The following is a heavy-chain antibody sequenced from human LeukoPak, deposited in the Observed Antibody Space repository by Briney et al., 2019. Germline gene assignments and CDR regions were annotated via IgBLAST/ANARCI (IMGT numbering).Heavy chain of an antibody. D-gene: IGHD5-18*01. V-gene: IGHV3-21*01. J-gene: IGHJ4*02. CDR1: GFTFSSYW. Sequence: GGSLRLSCAASGFTFSSYWMSWVRQAPGKGLEWVSSISSSSSYIYYADSVKGRFTISRDNAKNSLYLQMNSLRAEDTAVYYCAKGNTAMADFDYWGQGTLVTVSS. CDR3: AKGNTAMADFDY. CDR2: ISSSSSYI.